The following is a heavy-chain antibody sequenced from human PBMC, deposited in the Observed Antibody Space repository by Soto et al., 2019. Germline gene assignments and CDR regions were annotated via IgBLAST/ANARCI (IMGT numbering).Heavy chain of an antibody. D-gene: IGHD6-19*01. J-gene: IGHJ4*02. Sequence: QVQLQQWGAGLLKPSETLSLTCAVYGGSFSGYYWSWIRQPPGKGLEWIGEINHSGSTNYTPSLKSPVTISVDTSKNQFSLKLSSVTAADTAVYYCARSPTSIAVACPGNYFDYWGQGTLVTVSS. V-gene: IGHV4-34*01. CDR2: INHSGST. CDR3: ARSPTSIAVACPGNYFDY. CDR1: GGSFSGYY.